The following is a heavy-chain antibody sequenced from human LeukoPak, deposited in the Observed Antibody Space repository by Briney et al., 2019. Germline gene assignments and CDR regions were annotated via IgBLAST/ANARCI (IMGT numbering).Heavy chain of an antibody. CDR1: GGSFSGYY. V-gene: IGHV4-34*01. CDR2: INHSGST. J-gene: IGHJ6*03. D-gene: IGHD3-10*01. CDR3: ARHGSGYYYYMDV. Sequence: PSETLSLTCAVYGGSFSGYYWSWIRQPPGKGLEWIGEINHSGSTNYNPSLKSRVTISVDTSKNQFSLKLSSVTAADTAVYYCARHGSGYYYYMDVWGKGTTVTVSS.